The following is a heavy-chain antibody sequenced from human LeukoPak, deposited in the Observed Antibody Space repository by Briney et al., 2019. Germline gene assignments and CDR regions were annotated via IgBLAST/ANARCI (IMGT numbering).Heavy chain of an antibody. CDR2: IYYSGST. V-gene: IGHV4-59*08. J-gene: IGHJ6*02. CDR3: ARHVRYYYGMDV. D-gene: IGHD3-10*02. Sequence: SETLSLTCTVSGGSISSYYWNWIRQPPGKGLEWIGYIYYSGSTNYNPSLKSRVTISVDTSKNQFSLKLSSVTAADTAVYYGARHVRYYYGMDVWGQGTTVTVSS. CDR1: GGSISSYY.